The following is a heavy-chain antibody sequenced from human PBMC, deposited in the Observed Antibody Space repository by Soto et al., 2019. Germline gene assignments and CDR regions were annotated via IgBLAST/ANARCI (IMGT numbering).Heavy chain of an antibody. CDR2: INGGNGHT. CDR1: GYTFTSYA. V-gene: IGHV1-3*01. CDR3: ASESYGGEFDY. J-gene: IGHJ4*02. Sequence: ASVKVSCKASGYTFTSYAMHWVRQAPGQRLEWMGWINGGNGHTKYSQKFQGRVTITRDTSASTAYMELSSLRSEDTAVYYCASESYGGEFDYWGQGTLVTVSS. D-gene: IGHD4-17*01.